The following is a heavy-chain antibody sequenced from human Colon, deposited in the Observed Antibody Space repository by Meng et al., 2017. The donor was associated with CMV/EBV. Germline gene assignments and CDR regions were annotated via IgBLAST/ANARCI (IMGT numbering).Heavy chain of an antibody. CDR2: IYWNDDK. CDR1: GG. Sequence: GGGGGNRTHPGKDREWLARIYWNDDKRYRPSLKSRRTITKETSKNQVVLTMANMDHVDTATYYCAHSHDPYYDFWSGYYMMPRWFDPWGQGTLVTVSS. J-gene: IGHJ5*02. CDR3: AHSHDPYYDFWSGYYMMPRWFDP. D-gene: IGHD3-3*01. V-gene: IGHV2-5*01.